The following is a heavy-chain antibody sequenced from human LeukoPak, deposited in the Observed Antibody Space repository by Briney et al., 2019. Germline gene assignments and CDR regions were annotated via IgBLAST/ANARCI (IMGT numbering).Heavy chain of an antibody. D-gene: IGHD3-16*02. Sequence: SETLSLTCTVSGGSISSSSYYWGWIRQPPGKGLEWIGSIYYSGSTYYNPSLKSRVTISVDTSKNQFSLKLSPVTAADTAVYYCARNDYVWGSYLYRAFDIWGQGTMVTVSS. V-gene: IGHV4-39*07. CDR2: IYYSGST. CDR3: ARNDYVWGSYLYRAFDI. J-gene: IGHJ3*02. CDR1: GGSISSSSYY.